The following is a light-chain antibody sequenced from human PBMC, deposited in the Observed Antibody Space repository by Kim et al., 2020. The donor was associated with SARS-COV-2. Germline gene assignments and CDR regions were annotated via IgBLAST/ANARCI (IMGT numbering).Light chain of an antibody. CDR1: SSDVGGYNY. CDR3: SSYAGSNNYV. Sequence: GQSVTFPCTGTSSDVGGYNYVSWYQKHPGKAPKLMIYEVSKRPSGVPDRFSGSKSGNTASLTVSGLQAEDEADYYCSSYAGSNNYVFGTGTKVTVL. V-gene: IGLV2-8*01. J-gene: IGLJ1*01. CDR2: EVS.